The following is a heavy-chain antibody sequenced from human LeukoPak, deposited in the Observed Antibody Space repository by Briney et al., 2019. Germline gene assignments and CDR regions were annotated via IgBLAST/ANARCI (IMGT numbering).Heavy chain of an antibody. D-gene: IGHD2-8*01. CDR1: GGTFSSYA. CDR3: ARDRMVAPPFPLMDV. V-gene: IGHV1-69*01. CDR2: IIPIFGTA. J-gene: IGHJ6*02. Sequence: GSSVKVSCKASGGTFSSYAISWVRQAPEQGLEWMGGIIPIFGTANYAQKFQGRVTITADESTSTAYMELSSLRSEDTAVCYCARDRMVAPPFPLMDVWGQGTTVTVSS.